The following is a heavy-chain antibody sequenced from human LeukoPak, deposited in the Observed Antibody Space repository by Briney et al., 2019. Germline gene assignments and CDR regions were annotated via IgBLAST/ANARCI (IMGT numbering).Heavy chain of an antibody. D-gene: IGHD1-7*01. CDR3: ARALTGTTDY. CDR1: GSTFSSYE. J-gene: IGHJ4*02. Sequence: PGGSLRLSCAASGSTFSSYEMNWVRQAPGKGLEWVSYISSSGSTIYYADSVKGRFTISRDNAKNSLYLQMNSLRAEDTAVYYCARALTGTTDYWGQGTLVTVSS. CDR2: ISSSGSTI. V-gene: IGHV3-48*03.